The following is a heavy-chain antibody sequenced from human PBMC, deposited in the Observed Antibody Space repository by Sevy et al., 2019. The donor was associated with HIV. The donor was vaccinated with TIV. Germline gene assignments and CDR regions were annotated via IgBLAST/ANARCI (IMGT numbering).Heavy chain of an antibody. CDR3: ARNNSGHCFDV. D-gene: IGHD6-19*01. CDR1: DGSMTNNNYY. Sequence: SETLSLTCSVSDGSMTNNNYYWAWIRRPPGKGLEWIGSVHYGGSTHYNPSFRGRVTISVDTAKRVVSLDLSSVTSADTGVYFCARNNSGHCFDVWGHGILVTVSS. J-gene: IGHJ4*01. CDR2: VHYGGST. V-gene: IGHV4-39*01.